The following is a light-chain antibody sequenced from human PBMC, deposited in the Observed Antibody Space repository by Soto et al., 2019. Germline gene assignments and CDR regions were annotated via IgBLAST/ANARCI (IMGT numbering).Light chain of an antibody. J-gene: IGLJ7*01. V-gene: IGLV4-69*01. Sequence: QAVLTQSPSASASPGASVKLICTLSSGHSNYAIAWHQQQPEKGPRYLMKVNSGGSHIKGDGIPDRFSGSSSGAERYLFISSLQSEDEADYYCQTWGTGSAIVVFGGGTQLTVL. CDR1: SGHSNYA. CDR3: QTWGTGSAIVV. CDR2: VNSGGSH.